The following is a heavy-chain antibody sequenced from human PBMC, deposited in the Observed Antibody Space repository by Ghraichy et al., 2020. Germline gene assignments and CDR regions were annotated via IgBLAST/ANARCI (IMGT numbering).Heavy chain of an antibody. Sequence: ASVKVSCKASGYTFTSYGISWVRQAPGQGLEWMGWISAYNGNTNYAQKLQGRVTMTTDTSTSTAYMELRSLRSDDTAVYYCARDVVVVPAAIVAYDYWGQGTLVTVSS. CDR1: GYTFTSYG. J-gene: IGHJ4*02. CDR3: ARDVVVVPAAIVAYDY. D-gene: IGHD2-2*01. CDR2: ISAYNGNT. V-gene: IGHV1-18*04.